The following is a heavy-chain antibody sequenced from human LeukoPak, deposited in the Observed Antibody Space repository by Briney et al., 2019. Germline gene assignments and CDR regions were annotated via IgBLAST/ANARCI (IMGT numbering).Heavy chain of an antibody. V-gene: IGHV1-69*06. CDR1: GGTFSSYA. J-gene: IGHJ4*02. CDR2: IVPIFGTA. CDR3: ARGYRGYCSGGSCYLFDY. D-gene: IGHD2-15*01. Sequence: SVNVSCKASGGTFSSYAISWVRQAPGQGLEWMGGIVPIFGTANYAQKFQGRVTITADKSTSTAYMELSSLRSEDTAVYYCARGYRGYCSGGSCYLFDYWGQGTLVTVSS.